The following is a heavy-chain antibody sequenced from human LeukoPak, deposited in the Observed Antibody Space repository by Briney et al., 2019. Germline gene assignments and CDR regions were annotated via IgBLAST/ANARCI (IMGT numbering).Heavy chain of an antibody. CDR3: AKDIVGATTGPDNYFDY. D-gene: IGHD1-26*01. J-gene: IGHJ4*02. V-gene: IGHV3-9*03. CDR1: GFTFDDYA. CDR2: ISWNSGSI. Sequence: PGRSLRLSCAASGFTFDDYAMHWVRQAPGKGLEGVSGISWNSGSIGYADAVKGRFAIPSDNAKNPPYLPMNSMRAEDMALYYCAKDIVGATTGPDNYFDYWGQGTLVTVSS.